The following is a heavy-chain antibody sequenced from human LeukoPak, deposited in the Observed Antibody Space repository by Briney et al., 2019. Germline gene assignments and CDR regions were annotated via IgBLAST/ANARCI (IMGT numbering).Heavy chain of an antibody. V-gene: IGHV4-34*01. D-gene: IGHD3-22*01. J-gene: IGHJ4*02. CDR1: GGSFSGYY. Sequence: PSEALSLTCAVYGGSFSGYYWSWIRQPPGKGLEWIGEINHSGSTNYNPSLQSRVTISVDTSKNQSSMKLNTVTPADTAVYYCARTPPDSSGYYQPPYFDCQGQGTPVTAS. CDR2: INHSGST. CDR3: ARTPPDSSGYYQPPYFDC.